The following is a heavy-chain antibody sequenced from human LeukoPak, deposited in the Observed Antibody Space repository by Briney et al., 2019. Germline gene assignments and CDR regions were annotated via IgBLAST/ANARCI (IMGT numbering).Heavy chain of an antibody. CDR1: GYTFTSYG. V-gene: IGHV1-18*01. CDR3: ARDNTHRGYEWLRSSYFDY. Sequence: ASVKVSCKASGYTFTSYGISWVRQAPGQGLEWMGWISAYNGNTNYAQKLQGRVTMTTDTSTSTAYMELRSLRSDDTAVYYCARDNTHRGYEWLRSSYFDYWGQGTLVTVSS. CDR2: ISAYNGNT. J-gene: IGHJ4*02. D-gene: IGHD5-12*01.